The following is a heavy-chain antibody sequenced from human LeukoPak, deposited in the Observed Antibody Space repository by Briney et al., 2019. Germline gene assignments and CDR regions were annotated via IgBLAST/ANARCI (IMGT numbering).Heavy chain of an antibody. Sequence: SETLSLTCTVSGDSISGGAYYWSWIRQPPGKGLEWIGYIYYSGTTFYNPSLRSRVTISVDTSKNQFSLNLNSVTAADTAVYYCARKPGGFDPWGQGTLVTVS. J-gene: IGHJ5*02. V-gene: IGHV4-31*03. CDR1: GDSISGGAYY. CDR3: ARKPGGFDP. CDR2: IYYSGTT.